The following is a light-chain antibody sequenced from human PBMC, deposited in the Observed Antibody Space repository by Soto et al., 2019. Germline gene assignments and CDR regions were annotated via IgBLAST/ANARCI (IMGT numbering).Light chain of an antibody. CDR2: DAS. CDR1: QSVTNS. V-gene: IGKV3-11*01. J-gene: IGKJ4*01. CDR3: QQHISWPLT. Sequence: EIVLTQSPATLSLSPGERATLSCGASQSVTNSLEWYQQKPGKAPRLLVYDASNRATGIPTRFSGSGSGTDFTLTISNLEPEDFAVYYCQQHISWPLTFGGGTKVDIK.